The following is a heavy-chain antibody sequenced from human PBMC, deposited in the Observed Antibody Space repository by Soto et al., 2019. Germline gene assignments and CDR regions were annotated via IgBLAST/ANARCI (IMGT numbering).Heavy chain of an antibody. V-gene: IGHV4-59*01. Sequence: SDTLSLTCTACGVSFGSYYWSWIREPPGKGLEWIGYIYYSGSTNYNPSLKSRVTISVDTSKNQFSLKLSSVTAADTAVYYCARGRKRDYGVYNWFDPWGKGTLVTVS. CDR3: ARGRKRDYGVYNWFDP. D-gene: IGHD4-17*01. J-gene: IGHJ5*02. CDR1: GVSFGSYY. CDR2: IYYSGST.